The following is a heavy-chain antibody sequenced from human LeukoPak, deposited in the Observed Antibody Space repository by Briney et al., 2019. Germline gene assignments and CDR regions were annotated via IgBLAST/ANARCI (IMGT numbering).Heavy chain of an antibody. J-gene: IGHJ4*02. Sequence: GGSLRLSCAASGFSVTSNYMSWVRQAPGKGLEGVSVIYGGGSTYYADSVKGRFTISRDNSENTMYLQMNSLSAEDTAVYYCAREYASSGYFSDWGQGTLVTVSS. V-gene: IGHV3-53*01. CDR3: AREYASSGYFSD. D-gene: IGHD3-22*01. CDR1: GFSVTSNY. CDR2: IYGGGST.